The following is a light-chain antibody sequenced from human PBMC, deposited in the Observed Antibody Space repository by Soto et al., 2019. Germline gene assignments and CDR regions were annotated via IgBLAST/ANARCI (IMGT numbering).Light chain of an antibody. V-gene: IGKV3-15*01. CDR3: PWT. J-gene: IGKJ1*01. CDR1: QSVSSN. Sequence: EIVMTQSPATLSVSPGAIATLSCRVSQSVSSNLAWFQQNTGQAPRLLIYGASTRATSIPARFNGSGAGTKFPLSSSRLQSEDFSVYWPPWTFGQGTKVEIK. CDR2: GAS.